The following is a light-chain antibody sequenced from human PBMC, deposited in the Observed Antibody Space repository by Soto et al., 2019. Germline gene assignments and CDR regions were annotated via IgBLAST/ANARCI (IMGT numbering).Light chain of an antibody. CDR2: QVS. V-gene: IGLV2-14*01. CDR1: TSDVGAYNY. CDR3: SSYTTSTTYV. Sequence: QSVLTQPASVSGSPGQSIAISCTGTTSDVGAYNYVSWYQQHPGKAPKLMMYQVSNRPSGVSNRFSGSKSGNTASLTISGLQAEDEADYYCSSYTTSTTYVFGTGTKLTVL. J-gene: IGLJ1*01.